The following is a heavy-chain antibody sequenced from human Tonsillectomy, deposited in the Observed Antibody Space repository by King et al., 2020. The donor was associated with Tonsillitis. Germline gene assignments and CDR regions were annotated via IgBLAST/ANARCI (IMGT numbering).Heavy chain of an antibody. Sequence: VQLVESGGGLVQPGGSLRLSCAASGFTFSSYSMNWVRQAPGKGLEWVSYISSSSSTIYYADSVKGRFTISIDNAKNSLYLQMNSLRDEDTAVYYCILGYCSGGSCYGVYYYYGMDVWGQGTTVTVSS. CDR1: GFTFSSYS. CDR2: ISSSSSTI. CDR3: ILGYCSGGSCYGVYYYYGMDV. D-gene: IGHD2-15*01. V-gene: IGHV3-48*02. J-gene: IGHJ6*02.